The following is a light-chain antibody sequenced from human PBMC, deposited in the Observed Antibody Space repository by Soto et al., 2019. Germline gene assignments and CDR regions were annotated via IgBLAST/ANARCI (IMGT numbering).Light chain of an antibody. Sequence: QSALTQPPSVSGSPGQSVAVSCTGSGSDVGSYNRVSWYQQPPGAAPKLIIYEVNNRPSGVPDRFSGSKSDNTASLTISGLRAEDEADYYCTSFTTSTTYVFGTGTKLTVL. CDR2: EVN. J-gene: IGLJ1*01. CDR1: GSDVGSYNR. CDR3: TSFTTSTTYV. V-gene: IGLV2-18*02.